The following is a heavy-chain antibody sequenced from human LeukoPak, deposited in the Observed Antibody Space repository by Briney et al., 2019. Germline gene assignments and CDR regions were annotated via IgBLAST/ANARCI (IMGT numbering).Heavy chain of an antibody. Sequence: QSGGSLRLSCAASGFTFRSYSMNWVRQAPGKGLEWVSYISSSSSTIYYADSVKGRFTISRDNAKNSLYLQMNSLRAEDTAVYYCARKYVGTTHYYYYMDVWGKGTTVTVSS. CDR3: ARKYVGTTHYYYYMDV. CDR2: ISSSSSTI. CDR1: GFTFRSYS. D-gene: IGHD1-26*01. V-gene: IGHV3-48*01. J-gene: IGHJ6*03.